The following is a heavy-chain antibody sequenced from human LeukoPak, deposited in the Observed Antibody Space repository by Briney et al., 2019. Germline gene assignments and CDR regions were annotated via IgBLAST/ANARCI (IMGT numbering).Heavy chain of an antibody. D-gene: IGHD5-18*01. CDR3: ARVGDYSYGNY. CDR2: IYYSGST. V-gene: IGHV4-59*01. Sequence: SETLSLTCTVSGGSISSYHWSWIRQPPGKGLEWIGYIYYSGSTNYNPSLKSRVTISVDTSKNQFSLKLSSVTAADTAVYYCARVGDYSYGNYWGQGTLVTVSS. CDR1: GGSISSYH. J-gene: IGHJ4*02.